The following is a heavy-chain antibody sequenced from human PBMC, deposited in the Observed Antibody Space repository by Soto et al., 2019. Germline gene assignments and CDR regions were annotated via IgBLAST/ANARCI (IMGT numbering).Heavy chain of an antibody. D-gene: IGHD6-13*01. V-gene: IGHV4-34*01. CDR3: ARGRAAGTPNDY. Sequence: SETLSLTCAVYGGSFSGYYWSWIRQPPGKGLEWIGEINHSGSTNYNPSLKSRVTISVDTSKNQFSLKLSSVTAADTAVYYCARGRAAGTPNDYWGQGTLVTVSS. J-gene: IGHJ4*02. CDR2: INHSGST. CDR1: GGSFSGYY.